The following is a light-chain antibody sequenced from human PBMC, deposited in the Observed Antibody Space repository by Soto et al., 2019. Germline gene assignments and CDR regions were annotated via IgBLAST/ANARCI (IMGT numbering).Light chain of an antibody. V-gene: IGKV3-20*01. CDR2: GAF. J-gene: IGKJ5*01. Sequence: EIVLTQSPGTLSLSPGERATLTCRASQSISTSSLAWYRQKPGQAPRLLIYGAFNRATGIPDRFSGSGSGTDFTLTISRLEPEDFAVYYCQQYGSSPPITFGQGTRLEIK. CDR1: QSISTSS. CDR3: QQYGSSPPIT.